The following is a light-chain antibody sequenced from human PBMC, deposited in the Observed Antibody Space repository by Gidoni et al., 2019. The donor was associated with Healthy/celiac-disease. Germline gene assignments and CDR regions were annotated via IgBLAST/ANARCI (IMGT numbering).Light chain of an antibody. J-gene: IGKJ2*01. V-gene: IGKV1-8*01. CDR3: QQYYSYAYT. CDR2: AAS. CDR1: QGISSY. Sequence: AIRLTQSPSSFSASTGDRVTITCRASQGISSYVAWYQQKPGKAPKLLIYAASTLQSGVPSRFSGSGSGTDFTLTISCLQSEDFATYYCQQYYSYAYTFGQGTKLEIK.